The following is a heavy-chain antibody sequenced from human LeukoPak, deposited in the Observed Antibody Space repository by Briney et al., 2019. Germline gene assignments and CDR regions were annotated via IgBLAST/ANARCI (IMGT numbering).Heavy chain of an antibody. Sequence: SETLSLPCTVSGGSIGFYYWSWIRQSAGKGLEWIGRINGNGVTNYNPSLKSRVTMSVDTSKSQFSLNLRSVIAADSSVYYCVRDELRTTYRFSWDPWGQGILVTV. CDR2: INGNGVT. CDR3: VRDELRTTYRFSWDP. D-gene: IGHD3-16*02. CDR1: GGSIGFYY. V-gene: IGHV4-4*07. J-gene: IGHJ5*02.